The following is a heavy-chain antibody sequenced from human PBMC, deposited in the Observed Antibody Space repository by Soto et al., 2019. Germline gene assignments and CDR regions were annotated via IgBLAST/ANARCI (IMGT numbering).Heavy chain of an antibody. D-gene: IGHD6-19*01. V-gene: IGHV1-8*01. J-gene: IGHJ4*02. CDR3: GRGGHDCFSSASIDH. CDR1: GYTFTSYD. CDR2: MHPNSGNT. Sequence: QVQLVQSGAEVKQPGASAKVSCKASGYTFTSYDITWVRQATGQGLEWMGWMHPNSGNTGYEQKFQGRVTMTRETSTSTAYMELRSLRSEDTAVYYCGRGGHDCFSSASIDHWGQGTMVTVSS.